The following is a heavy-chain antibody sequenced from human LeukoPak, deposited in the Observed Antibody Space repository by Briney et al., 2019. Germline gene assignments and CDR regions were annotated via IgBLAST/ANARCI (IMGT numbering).Heavy chain of an antibody. V-gene: IGHV1-18*01. Sequence: GASVKVSCKASGYTFTSYGISWVRQAPGQGLEWMGWISAYNGNTNYAQKLQGRVTMTTDTSTSTAYTELRSLRSDDTAVYYCARDRDSSGWPGLFDYWGQGTLVTASS. CDR1: GYTFTSYG. CDR2: ISAYNGNT. CDR3: ARDRDSSGWPGLFDY. D-gene: IGHD6-19*01. J-gene: IGHJ4*02.